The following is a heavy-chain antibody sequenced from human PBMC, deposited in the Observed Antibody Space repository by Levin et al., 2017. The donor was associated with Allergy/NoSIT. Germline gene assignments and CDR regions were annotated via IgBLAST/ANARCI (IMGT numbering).Heavy chain of an antibody. J-gene: IGHJ6*03. CDR2: ISAYNGNT. CDR1: GYTFTSYG. Sequence: ASVKVSCKASGYTFTSYGISWVRQAPGQGLEWMGWISAYNGNTNYAQKLQGRVTMTTDTSTSTAYMELRSLRSDDTAVYYCARHRRGYSGYSLPTYYDYYMDVWGKGTTVTVSS. D-gene: IGHD5-12*01. V-gene: IGHV1-18*01. CDR3: ARHRRGYSGYSLPTYYDYYMDV.